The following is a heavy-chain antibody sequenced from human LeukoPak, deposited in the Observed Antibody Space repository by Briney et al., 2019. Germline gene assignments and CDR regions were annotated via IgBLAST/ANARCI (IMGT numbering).Heavy chain of an antibody. J-gene: IGHJ6*02. CDR1: GFTFDDYA. V-gene: IGHV3-9*01. CDR3: AKDFYDILTGASDV. Sequence: GGSLRLSCAASGFTFDDYAMHWVRQAPGKGLEWVSGISWNSGSIGYADPVKGRFTISRDNAKNSLYLQMNSLRAEDTALYYCAKDFYDILTGASDVWGQGTTVTVSS. D-gene: IGHD3-9*01. CDR2: ISWNSGSI.